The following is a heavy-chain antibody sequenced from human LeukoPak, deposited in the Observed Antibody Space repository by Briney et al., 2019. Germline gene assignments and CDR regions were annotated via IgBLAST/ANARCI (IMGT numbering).Heavy chain of an antibody. Sequence: SQTHSLTCAISGDSVSSNSAAWNWIRQSPSRGLEWLGRTYYRSKWYNNYAVSVKSRITINPDTSKNQFSLQLNSVTPDDTAVYYCAREETMVRGADFDYWGQGTLVTVSS. CDR1: GDSVSSNSAA. CDR3: AREETMVRGADFDY. CDR2: TYYRSKWYN. J-gene: IGHJ4*02. D-gene: IGHD3-10*01. V-gene: IGHV6-1*01.